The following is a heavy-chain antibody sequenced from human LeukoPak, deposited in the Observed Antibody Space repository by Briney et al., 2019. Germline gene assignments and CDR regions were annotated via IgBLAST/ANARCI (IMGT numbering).Heavy chain of an antibody. CDR1: GGSISSGDYY. J-gene: IGHJ4*02. V-gene: IGHV4-30-4*08. CDR2: IYYSGST. Sequence: SETLSLTCTVSGGSISSGDYYWSWIRQPPGKGLEWIGYIYYSGSTYYNPSLKSRVTISVDTSKNQFSLKLSSVTAADTAVYYCASTHLNSGTIDYWGQGTLVTVSS. CDR3: ASTHLNSGTIDY. D-gene: IGHD3-10*01.